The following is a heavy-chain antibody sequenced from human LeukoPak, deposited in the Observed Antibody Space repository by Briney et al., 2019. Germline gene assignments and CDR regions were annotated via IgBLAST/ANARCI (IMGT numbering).Heavy chain of an antibody. CDR2: IKQDGSEK. J-gene: IGHJ4*02. D-gene: IGHD5-12*01. V-gene: IGHV3-7*01. CDR1: GFTFSSYW. Sequence: PGGSLRLSCAASGFTFSSYWMSWVRQAPGKGLEWVANIKQDGSEKYYVDSVKGRFTISRDNAKNSLYLQMNSLRAEDTAVYYCARDAGSGYDWAAAAGYFDYWGQGTLVTVSS. CDR3: ARDAGSGYDWAAAAGYFDY.